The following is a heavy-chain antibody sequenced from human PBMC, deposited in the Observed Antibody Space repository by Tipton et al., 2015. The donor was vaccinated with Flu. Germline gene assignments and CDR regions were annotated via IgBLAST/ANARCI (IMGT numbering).Heavy chain of an antibody. CDR2: ISHSGRT. D-gene: IGHD3-10*01. Sequence: LRLSCTVSGDSMRRDYFWGWIRQPPGKGLEWIGCISHSGRTYYNPSLKSRVTISVDTAKNQFSQRLSSVTAADTAVYYCARSTYHYGSGSSDYWGQGTLVTVSS. CDR1: GDSMRRDYF. CDR3: ARSTYHYGSGSSDY. J-gene: IGHJ4*02. V-gene: IGHV4-38-2*02.